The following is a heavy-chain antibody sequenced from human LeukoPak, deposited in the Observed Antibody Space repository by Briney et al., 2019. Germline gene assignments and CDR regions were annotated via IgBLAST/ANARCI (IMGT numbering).Heavy chain of an antibody. CDR1: GFAFSGSA. CDR3: TSNPNFDSSGYYSYS. Sequence: GRSLRLSCAASGFAFSGSAIHWVRQASGKGLEWVGRIRSKVNGDATVYAASVKGRFTISRDDSKNTAYLQMNSLKTEDTAVYYCTSNPNFDSSGYYSYSWGQGTLVTVSS. D-gene: IGHD3-22*01. CDR2: IRSKVNGDAT. V-gene: IGHV3-73*01. J-gene: IGHJ4*02.